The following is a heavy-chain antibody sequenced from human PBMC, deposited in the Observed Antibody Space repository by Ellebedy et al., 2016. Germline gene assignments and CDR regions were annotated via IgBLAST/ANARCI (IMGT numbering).Heavy chain of an antibody. Sequence: GGSLRLSXAASGFSVNSNDMSWVRQAPGKGLELVSLLYGGGASYYADSVKGRFTISTDNSKKTLYLQMSGLGAEDTAVYYCVTRHNGAFDVWGQGTRVTVSS. CDR1: GFSVNSND. D-gene: IGHD2-8*01. CDR3: VTRHNGAFDV. CDR2: LYGGGAS. J-gene: IGHJ3*01. V-gene: IGHV3-53*01.